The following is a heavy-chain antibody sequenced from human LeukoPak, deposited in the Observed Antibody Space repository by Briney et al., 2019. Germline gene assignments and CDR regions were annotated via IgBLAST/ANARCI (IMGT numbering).Heavy chain of an antibody. CDR2: TNPISGYT. D-gene: IGHD6-13*01. Sequence: ASVKVSCKASGYTFTGYYMHWVRQATGQGLEWMGWTNPISGYTGSAQKFQGRVTMTRDTSISTAYLELSSLRSDDTVVYYCARGNRLYSSSWSSLPFDIWGQGTMVTVSS. CDR1: GYTFTGYY. V-gene: IGHV1-8*02. CDR3: ARGNRLYSSSWSSLPFDI. J-gene: IGHJ3*02.